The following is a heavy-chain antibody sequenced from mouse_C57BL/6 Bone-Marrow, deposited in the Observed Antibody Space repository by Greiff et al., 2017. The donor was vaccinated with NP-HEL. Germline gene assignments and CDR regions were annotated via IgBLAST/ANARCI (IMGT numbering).Heavy chain of an antibody. CDR2: RRNKANDYTT. Sequence: EVKLMESGGGLVQSGRSLRLSCATSGFTFSDFYLEWVRQAPGQGREWIAARRNKANDYTTEYSASVKGRFIVSGDTSQSILYLQMNALRAEDTAIYYCARDANYGHWYFDVWGTGTTVTVSS. CDR1: GFTFSDFY. J-gene: IGHJ1*03. CDR3: ARDANYGHWYFDV. V-gene: IGHV7-1*01. D-gene: IGHD1-1*01.